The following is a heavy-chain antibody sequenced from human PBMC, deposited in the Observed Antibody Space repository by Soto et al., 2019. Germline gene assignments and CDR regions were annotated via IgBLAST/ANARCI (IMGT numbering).Heavy chain of an antibody. Sequence: QVQLQESGPGLVKPSETLSLTCSVSGGSVSGDKNYWSWIRQSPGKGLEWIGFISYSGATIYNPSLKSRLTISVDGSKNQFSLRLSSVTASDTALYYCATSPRFAFDFWGQGTTVIVSS. J-gene: IGHJ3*01. CDR3: ATSPRFAFDF. CDR1: GGSVSGDKNY. D-gene: IGHD3-16*01. CDR2: ISYSGAT. V-gene: IGHV4-61*01.